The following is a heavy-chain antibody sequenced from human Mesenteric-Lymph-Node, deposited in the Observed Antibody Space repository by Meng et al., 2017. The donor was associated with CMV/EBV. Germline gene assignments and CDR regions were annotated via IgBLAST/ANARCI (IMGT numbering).Heavy chain of an antibody. CDR3: AHSSGIAAAGPFYFDY. J-gene: IGHJ4*02. Sequence: QITLKESGPTLVKPTQTLTLTCTFSGLSLSTSRVGVGWIRQPPGKALEWLALIYWDDDKRYSPSLKSRLTITKDTSKNQVVLTMTNMDPVDTATYYCAHSSGIAAAGPFYFDYWGQGTLVTVSS. CDR1: GLSLSTSRVG. V-gene: IGHV2-5*02. D-gene: IGHD6-13*01. CDR2: IYWDDDK.